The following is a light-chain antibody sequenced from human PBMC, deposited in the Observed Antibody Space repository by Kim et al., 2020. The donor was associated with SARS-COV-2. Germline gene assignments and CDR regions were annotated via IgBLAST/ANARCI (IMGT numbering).Light chain of an antibody. Sequence: DTVMTQSPDSLAVSLGERVTINCKSSQSVLYSSNDKNYLAWYQQKPGQPPKLLISWASTRESGVPDRFSGSGSGTDFTLTISSLQAEDVAVYYCQQYDSTPYTFGQGTKLEI. CDR3: QQYDSTPYT. J-gene: IGKJ2*01. V-gene: IGKV4-1*01. CDR2: WAS. CDR1: QSVLYSSNDKNY.